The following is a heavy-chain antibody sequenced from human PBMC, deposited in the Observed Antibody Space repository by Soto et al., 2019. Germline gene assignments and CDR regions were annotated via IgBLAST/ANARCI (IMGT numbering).Heavy chain of an antibody. J-gene: IGHJ3*02. CDR1: GYSFTSYW. V-gene: IGHV5-51*01. Sequence: GESLKISCKGSGYSFTSYWIGWVRQMPGKGLEWMGIIYPGDSDTRYSPSFQGQVTISADKSIGTAYLQWSSLKASDTAMYYCARRVANYYDIGGDAFDIWGQGTMVTVSS. CDR3: ARRVANYYDIGGDAFDI. D-gene: IGHD3-22*01. CDR2: IYPGDSDT.